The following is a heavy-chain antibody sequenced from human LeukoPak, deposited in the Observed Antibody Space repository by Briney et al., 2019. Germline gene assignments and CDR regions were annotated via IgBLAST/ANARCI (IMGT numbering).Heavy chain of an antibody. CDR2: ISYDGSNK. J-gene: IGHJ4*02. D-gene: IGHD3-22*01. CDR1: GFTFSSYA. V-gene: IGHV3-30-3*01. CDR3: ASYDSSGYYFEY. Sequence: GGSLRLSCAASGFTFSSYAMHWGRQAPGKGLEWVAVISYDGSNKYYADSVKSRVTISRDNSNKTLYLPTNSLRDEETDVHYCASYDSSGYYFEYWGEGTLVTVSS.